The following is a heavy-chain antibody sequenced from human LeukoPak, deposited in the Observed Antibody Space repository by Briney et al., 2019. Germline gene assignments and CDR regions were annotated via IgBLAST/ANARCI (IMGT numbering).Heavy chain of an antibody. CDR3: AKKDRSGVGHGSFDY. CDR1: GVTFGMYD. CDR2: VSPNGYDS. J-gene: IGHJ4*02. D-gene: IGHD3-10*01. Sequence: GGSLRLSCAGSGVTFGMYDMYWVRQAPGKGLEWVAVVSPNGYDSHVGASGKGRFTISRDNSRNTLYLQLNSLRPEDTAVYYCAKKDRSGVGHGSFDYWGRGTLVTVSS. V-gene: IGHV3-30*18.